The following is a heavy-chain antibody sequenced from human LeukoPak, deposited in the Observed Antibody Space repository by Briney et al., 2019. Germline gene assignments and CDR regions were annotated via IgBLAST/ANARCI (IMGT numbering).Heavy chain of an antibody. CDR3: ARGLQWLVRRYYFDY. Sequence: SETLSLTCAVYGGSFSGYYWRWIRQPPGKGLEWIGEINHSGSTNYNPSLKSRVTISVDTSKNQFSLKLSSVTAADTAVYYCARGLQWLVRRYYFDYWGQGTLVTVSS. CDR1: GGSFSGYY. V-gene: IGHV4-34*01. D-gene: IGHD6-19*01. CDR2: INHSGST. J-gene: IGHJ4*02.